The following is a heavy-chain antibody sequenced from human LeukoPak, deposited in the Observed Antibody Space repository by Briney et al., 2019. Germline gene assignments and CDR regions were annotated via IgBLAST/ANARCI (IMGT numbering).Heavy chain of an antibody. D-gene: IGHD3-9*01. CDR2: INSDGSST. CDR1: GFTFSSYS. J-gene: IGHJ4*02. V-gene: IGHV3-74*01. Sequence: GGSLRLSCAASGFTFSSYSMNWVRQAPGKGLVWVSHINSDGSSTTYADSVKGRFTISRDNAKNTLYLQMNSLRAEDTAVYYCARAGRGLRYFDWLTYDYWGQGTLVTVSS. CDR3: ARAGRGLRYFDWLTYDY.